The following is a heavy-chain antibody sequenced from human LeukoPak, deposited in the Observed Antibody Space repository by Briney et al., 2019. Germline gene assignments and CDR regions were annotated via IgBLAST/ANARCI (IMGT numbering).Heavy chain of an antibody. D-gene: IGHD5-12*01. CDR1: GFTFVDYT. V-gene: IGHV3-43*01. J-gene: IGHJ5*02. CDR2: ISWDGGST. Sequence: GGSLRHSCAASGFTFVDYTMHWVRQAPGKGLEWVSLISWDGGSTYYADSVKGRFTISRDNSKNSLYLQMNSLRTEDTALYYCAKDGAPYSGYGGFDRWGQGTLVTVSS. CDR3: AKDGAPYSGYGGFDR.